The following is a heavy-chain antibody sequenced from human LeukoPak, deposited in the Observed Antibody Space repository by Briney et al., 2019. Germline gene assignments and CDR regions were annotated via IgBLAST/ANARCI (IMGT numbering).Heavy chain of an antibody. CDR3: ARAIGAWGSDQYFDL. CDR1: GYTFTSYY. J-gene: IGHJ2*01. Sequence: ASVKVSCKASGYTFTSYYMHWVRQAPGQGLEWMGIINPSGGSTSYAQEFQGRVTMTRDTSTSTVYMELSSLRSEDTAVYYCARAIGAWGSDQYFDLWGRGTLVTVSS. CDR2: INPSGGST. D-gene: IGHD7-27*01. V-gene: IGHV1-46*01.